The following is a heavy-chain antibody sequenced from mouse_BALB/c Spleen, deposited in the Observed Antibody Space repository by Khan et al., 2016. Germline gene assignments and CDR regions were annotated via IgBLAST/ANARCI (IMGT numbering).Heavy chain of an antibody. CDR3: ARNYYGSGFDY. D-gene: IGHD1-1*01. V-gene: IGHV5-17*02. CDR1: GFTFSNFG. Sequence: EVELVESGGGLVQPGGSRKLSCAASGFTFSNFGMHWVRQAPEKGLEWVAYISGGSSTIYYADTMKGRFTISRDNPKSTLFLQMTSLRSEDTAMYYCARNYYGSGFDYWGQGTTLTVSS. J-gene: IGHJ2*01. CDR2: ISGGSSTI.